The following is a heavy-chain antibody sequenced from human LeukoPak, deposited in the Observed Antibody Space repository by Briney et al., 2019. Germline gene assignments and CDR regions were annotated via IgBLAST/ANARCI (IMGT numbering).Heavy chain of an antibody. CDR3: EKGRYSSGWYGNYFDY. Sequence: GGSLRLPCAASGFTFSSYAMSWARQAPGKGLEWVSGISGSGGSTYYADSVKGRFTISRDNSKNTLYLQMNSLRAEDTAVYYCEKGRYSSGWYGNYFDYWGQGTLVTVSS. D-gene: IGHD6-19*01. V-gene: IGHV3-23*01. J-gene: IGHJ4*02. CDR2: ISGSGGST. CDR1: GFTFSSYA.